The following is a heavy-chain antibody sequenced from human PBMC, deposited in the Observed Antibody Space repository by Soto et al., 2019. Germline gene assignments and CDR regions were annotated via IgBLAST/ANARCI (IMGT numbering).Heavy chain of an antibody. D-gene: IGHD6-19*01. CDR3: ARSKGSSGWHNWFDP. V-gene: IGHV1-69*02. J-gene: IGHJ5*02. CDR2: IIPILGIA. Sequence: QVQLVQSGAEVKKPGSSVKVSCKASGGTFSSYTISWVRQAPGQGLEWMGRIIPILGIANYAQKFQGRVTITADKSTSTAYMGLSSLRSEDTAVYYCARSKGSSGWHNWFDPWGQGTLVTVSS. CDR1: GGTFSSYT.